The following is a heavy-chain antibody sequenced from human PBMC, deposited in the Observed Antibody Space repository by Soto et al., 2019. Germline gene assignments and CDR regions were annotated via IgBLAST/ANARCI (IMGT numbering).Heavy chain of an antibody. Sequence: SETLSLTCTVSGGSISSYYWSWIRQPPGKGLEWIGYIYYSGSTNYNPSLKSRVTISVDTSKNQFSLKLSSVTAADTAVYYCARVFYDTGGYSYPFYIWGQGILVTVSA. CDR1: GGSISSYY. J-gene: IGHJ4*02. CDR2: IYYSGST. CDR3: ARVFYDTGGYSYPFYI. D-gene: IGHD3-22*01. V-gene: IGHV4-59*01.